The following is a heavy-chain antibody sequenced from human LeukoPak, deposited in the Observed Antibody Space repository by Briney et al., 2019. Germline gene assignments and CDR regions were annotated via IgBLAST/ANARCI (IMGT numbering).Heavy chain of an antibody. Sequence: SQTLSLTCAVSGGSICSGGYSWSWIRQPPGKGLEWIGYIYHSGSTYYNPSLKSRVTISVDRSKNQFSLKLSSVTAADTAVYYCARADYYDSSGYYPPRYFDYWGQGTLVTVSS. V-gene: IGHV4-30-2*01. J-gene: IGHJ4*02. D-gene: IGHD3-22*01. CDR2: IYHSGST. CDR3: ARADYYDSSGYYPPRYFDY. CDR1: GGSICSGGYS.